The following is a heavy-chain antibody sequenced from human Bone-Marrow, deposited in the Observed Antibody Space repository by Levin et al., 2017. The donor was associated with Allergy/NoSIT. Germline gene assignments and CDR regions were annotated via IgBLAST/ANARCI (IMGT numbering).Heavy chain of an antibody. V-gene: IGHV4-4*08. CDR2: LDDSGNT. Sequence: SETLSLICTVSGGSINGYFWSWIRQSPGKGLEWIGHLDDSGNTAYNASLKSRVTISADTSRNQVSLNLRLVTAADTAVYYCAREGYSYGACDFWGQGTSVTVSS. J-gene: IGHJ6*02. CDR1: GGSINGYF. CDR3: AREGYSYGACDF. D-gene: IGHD5-18*01.